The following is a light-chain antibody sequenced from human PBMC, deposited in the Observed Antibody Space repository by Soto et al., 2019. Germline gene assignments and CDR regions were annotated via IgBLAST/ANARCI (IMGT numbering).Light chain of an antibody. J-gene: IGLJ2*01. CDR3: QSYDSSLSGYVV. Sequence: QSVLTQPPSVSGAPGHRVTISCTGSSSNIGAGYDVNWYQQLPGIAPKLLIYRNNNRPSGVPDRFSGSKSGNSASLAITGLQAEDEADYYCQSYDSSLSGYVVFGGRTKLTVL. V-gene: IGLV1-40*01. CDR2: RNN. CDR1: SSNIGAGYD.